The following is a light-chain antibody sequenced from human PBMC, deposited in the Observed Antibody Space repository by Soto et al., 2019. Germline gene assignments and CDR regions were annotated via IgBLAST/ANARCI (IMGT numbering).Light chain of an antibody. Sequence: DIQMTQSPSTLSASVGDRVTITCRASQSISGWLAWYQQKPGKAPKLLIYKASSLESGVPSRFSGSGSGTEFTLTISSLQPDDFATYYCQQYDSLVTFGLGTKVDIK. CDR3: QQYDSLVT. CDR2: KAS. V-gene: IGKV1-5*03. CDR1: QSISGW. J-gene: IGKJ3*01.